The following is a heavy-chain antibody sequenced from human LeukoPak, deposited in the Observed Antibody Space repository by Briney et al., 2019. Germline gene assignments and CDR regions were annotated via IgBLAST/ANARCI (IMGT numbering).Heavy chain of an antibody. CDR2: IYYSGST. D-gene: IGHD3-22*01. J-gene: IGHJ4*02. Sequence: SETLSLTCTVSGGSISSSSYYWGWIRQPPGKGLEWIGSIYYSGSTYYNPSLKSRVTISVDTSKNQFSLKLSSVTAADTAVYYCARSMIVVRTFDYWGQGTLVTVSS. V-gene: IGHV4-39*01. CDR1: GGSISSSSYY. CDR3: ARSMIVVRTFDY.